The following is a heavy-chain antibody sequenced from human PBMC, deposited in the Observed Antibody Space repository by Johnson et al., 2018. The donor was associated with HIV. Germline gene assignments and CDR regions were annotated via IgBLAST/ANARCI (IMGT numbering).Heavy chain of an antibody. CDR2: IRSKANSYAT. Sequence: VQVVESGGGLVQPGGSLKLSCAASGFTFSGSAMHWVRQASGKGLEWVGRIRSKANSYATAYAASVKGRFTISRDNSKNTLYLQMNSLRAEDTAVYYCARDPFPRFYAFDIWGQGTMVIVSS. J-gene: IGHJ3*02. CDR1: GFTFSGSA. D-gene: IGHD5-24*01. CDR3: ARDPFPRFYAFDI. V-gene: IGHV3-73*02.